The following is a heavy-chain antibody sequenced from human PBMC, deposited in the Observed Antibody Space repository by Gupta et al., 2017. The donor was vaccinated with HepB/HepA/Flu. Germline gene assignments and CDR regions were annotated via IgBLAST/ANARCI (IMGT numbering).Heavy chain of an antibody. J-gene: IGHJ4*01. CDR1: GVTITSYT. CDR2: FLTIYGRP. CDR3: ATSLASFTGYYTDDY. Sequence: QVRLVQSGTEARKPGSSVRVSCTASGVTITSYTFSWVRQAPGQGLEWMGDFLTIYGRPTYAEKFQGRITLTADASTNTAYMELHSLLSEDTAVYFCATSLASFTGYYTDDYWGPGTLVTVSS. D-gene: IGHD3/OR15-3a*01. V-gene: IGHV1-69*01.